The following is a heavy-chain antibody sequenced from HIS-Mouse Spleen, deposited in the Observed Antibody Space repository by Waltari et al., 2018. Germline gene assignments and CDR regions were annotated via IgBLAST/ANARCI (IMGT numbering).Heavy chain of an antibody. J-gene: IGHJ4*02. D-gene: IGHD3-16*01. V-gene: IGHV3-30-3*01. CDR2: ISYDGSNK. CDR3: AREGVGGPTSYFDY. CDR1: GFTFSSYA. Sequence: QVQLVESGGGVVQPGRSLRLSCAASGFTFSSYARHWVRRAPGKGLEWVAVISYDGSNKYYADSVKGRFTISRDNSKNTLYLQMNSLRAEDTAVYYCAREGVGGPTSYFDYWGQGTLVTVSS.